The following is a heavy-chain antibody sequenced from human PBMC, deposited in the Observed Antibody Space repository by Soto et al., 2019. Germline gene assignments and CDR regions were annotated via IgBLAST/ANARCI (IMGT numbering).Heavy chain of an antibody. CDR1: GGSISSYY. J-gene: IGHJ4*02. V-gene: IGHV4-59*01. CDR3: AREPRGSSYIDY. CDR2: IYYSGST. Sequence: SETLSLTCTVSGGSISSYYWSWIRQPPGKGLEWIGYIYYSGSTNYNPSLKSRVTISVDTSKNQFSLKLSSVTAADTAVYYCAREPRGSSYIDYWGQGTLVTVSS. D-gene: IGHD6-13*01.